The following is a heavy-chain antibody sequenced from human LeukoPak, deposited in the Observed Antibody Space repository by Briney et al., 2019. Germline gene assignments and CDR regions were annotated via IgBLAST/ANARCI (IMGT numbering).Heavy chain of an antibody. CDR3: ARDASRTLYSSSGLDAFDI. CDR1: GYTFTGYY. Sequence: GASVKVSCKASGYTFTGYYVHWVRQAPGQGLEWMGWINPNSGGTNYAQKFQGRVTMTRDTSISTAYMELSRLRSDDTAVYYCARDASRTLYSSSGLDAFDIWGQGTMVTVSS. V-gene: IGHV1-2*02. D-gene: IGHD6-6*01. CDR2: INPNSGGT. J-gene: IGHJ3*02.